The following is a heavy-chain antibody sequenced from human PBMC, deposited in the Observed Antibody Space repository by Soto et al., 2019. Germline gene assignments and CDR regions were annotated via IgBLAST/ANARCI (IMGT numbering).Heavy chain of an antibody. CDR2: INEDGSVT. Sequence: PGGSLRLSCAASGLTFSGRWLHWVRQAPGKGLVWVSRINEDGSVTNYADSVEGRFIISRDDAKNTLFLQMKSLRVEDTAVYYCVREIPHNWFDTWGQGILVTVSS. CDR3: VREIPHNWFDT. V-gene: IGHV3-74*01. J-gene: IGHJ5*02. CDR1: GLTFSGRW.